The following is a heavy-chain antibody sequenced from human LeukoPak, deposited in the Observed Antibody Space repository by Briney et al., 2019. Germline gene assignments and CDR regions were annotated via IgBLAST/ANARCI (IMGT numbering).Heavy chain of an antibody. CDR3: SRENGAFSPFGY. V-gene: IGHV4-4*02. J-gene: IGHJ4*02. Sequence: SETLSLTYGVSGGSISNTNSWSWVRQPPGQGLDWSGEISLTGLTHYNPSLESRVTVSLDKSKNQLSLNLTSVTAADTAVYYCSRENGAFSPFGYWGQGTLVTVLS. CDR2: ISLTGLT. CDR1: GGSISNTNS. D-gene: IGHD2-8*01.